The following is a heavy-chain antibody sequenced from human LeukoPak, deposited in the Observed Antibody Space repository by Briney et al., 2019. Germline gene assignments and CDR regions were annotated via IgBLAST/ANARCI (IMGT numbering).Heavy chain of an antibody. D-gene: IGHD2-15*01. Sequence: PSETLSLTCTVSGYSISSGYYWGWIRQPPGKGLEWIGSIYHSGSTYYNPSLKSRVTISVDTSKNQFSLKLSSVTAADTAVYYCARDIPQSMVVAAMPYMDVWGKGTTVTVSS. CDR2: IYHSGST. J-gene: IGHJ6*03. V-gene: IGHV4-38-2*02. CDR3: ARDIPQSMVVAAMPYMDV. CDR1: GYSISSGYY.